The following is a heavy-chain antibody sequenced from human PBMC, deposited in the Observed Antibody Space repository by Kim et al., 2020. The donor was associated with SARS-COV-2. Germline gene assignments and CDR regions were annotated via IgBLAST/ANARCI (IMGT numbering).Heavy chain of an antibody. J-gene: IGHJ4*02. CDR3: ARSRSLDY. CDR2: NEDT. D-gene: IGHD1-26*01. Sequence: NEDTKYSQKFQGRVTLTSDTSASAAYMELSSLGSEDTAVYYCARSRSLDYWGQGTLVTVSS. V-gene: IGHV1-3*01.